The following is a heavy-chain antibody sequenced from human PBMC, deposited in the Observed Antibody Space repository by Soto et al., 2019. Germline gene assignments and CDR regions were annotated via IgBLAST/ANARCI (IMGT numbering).Heavy chain of an antibody. CDR2: ISSSGNTI. CDR3: AKELQSHYYYYGMDV. V-gene: IGHV3-48*03. CDR1: GFAFSSYE. D-gene: IGHD4-4*01. J-gene: IGHJ6*02. Sequence: GSLRLSCAASGFAFSSYEMNWVRHSRGNGLDWLSYISSSGNTIYYADSVKGRFTISRDNAKNSLYLQMNSLRAEDTAVYYCAKELQSHYYYYGMDVWGQGTTVTVS.